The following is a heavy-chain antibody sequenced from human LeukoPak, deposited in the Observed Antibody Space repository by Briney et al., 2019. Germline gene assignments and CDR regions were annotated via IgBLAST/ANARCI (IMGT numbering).Heavy chain of an antibody. CDR1: GYTFNSFA. J-gene: IGHJ4*02. D-gene: IGHD3-3*01. V-gene: IGHV1-18*01. Sequence: GASVKLSCKASGYTFNSFAITWVRQAPGQGLEWMGWISSYSGNTKYAENVQDRVIMTTDTSTSTAYLELRSLRSDDTAVYYCARVSPRGEWFLLYYFDYWGQGTLVTVSS. CDR2: ISSYSGNT. CDR3: ARVSPRGEWFLLYYFDY.